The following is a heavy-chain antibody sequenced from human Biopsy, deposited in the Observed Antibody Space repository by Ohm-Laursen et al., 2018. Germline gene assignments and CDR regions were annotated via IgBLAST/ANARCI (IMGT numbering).Heavy chain of an antibody. V-gene: IGHV1-18*04. J-gene: IGHJ3*02. CDR1: GYTFTDYY. CDR3: ARHSPPGLEVSWNDVFDI. CDR2: ISGQRNKT. Sequence: ASVKVSCKASGYTFTDYYIHWVRQATGQGLEWLGWISGQRNKTRYGQKVQGRVMMTKDTSTTTAHLELRSLRSDDTAVYYCARHSPPGLEVSWNDVFDIWGQGTVVTVS. D-gene: IGHD5/OR15-5a*01.